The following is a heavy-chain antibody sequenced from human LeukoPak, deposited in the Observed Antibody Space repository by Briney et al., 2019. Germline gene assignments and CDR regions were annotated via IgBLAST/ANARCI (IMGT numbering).Heavy chain of an antibody. J-gene: IGHJ4*02. CDR3: AKASRGGYYTDF. D-gene: IGHD3-16*01. CDR2: IYSAGST. Sequence: GGSLRLSCAPSGFTVSSNYMNSVRQAPGKGLEWVSVIYSAGSTYYAAPVKGRFTISRDDAKNPLYLQKNCLRVEDPAVIYCAKASRGGYYTDFWGQGALVTVSS. CDR1: GFTVSSNY. V-gene: IGHV3-53*01.